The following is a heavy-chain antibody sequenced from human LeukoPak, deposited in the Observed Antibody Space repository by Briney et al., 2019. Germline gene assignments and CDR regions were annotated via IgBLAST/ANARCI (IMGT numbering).Heavy chain of an antibody. CDR3: ATRYCSGGSCPNYYYYYINV. Sequence: ASMKVSCKVSGYTLTELSMHWVRQAPGKGLEWMGGFDPEVGKTIYAQKFQGRVTMTEDTSTDTAYMELSSLRSEDTAVYYCATRYCSGGSCPNYYYYYINVWGKGTTVTISS. CDR2: FDPEVGKT. CDR1: GYTLTELS. V-gene: IGHV1-24*01. J-gene: IGHJ6*03. D-gene: IGHD2-15*01.